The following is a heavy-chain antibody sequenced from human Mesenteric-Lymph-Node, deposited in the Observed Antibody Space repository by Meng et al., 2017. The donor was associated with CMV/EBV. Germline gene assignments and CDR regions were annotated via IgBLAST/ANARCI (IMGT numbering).Heavy chain of an antibody. V-gene: IGHV4-39*07. Sequence: SETLSLTCTVSGGSISSSSYYWGWIRQPPGKGLEWIGSIYYSGSTYYNPSLKSRVTISVDTSKNQFSLKLTSVTAADTAVYYCAKDQQLNGGDWFDPWGQGALVTVSS. D-gene: IGHD1-1*01. CDR3: AKDQQLNGGDWFDP. CDR2: IYYSGST. J-gene: IGHJ5*02. CDR1: GGSISSSSYY.